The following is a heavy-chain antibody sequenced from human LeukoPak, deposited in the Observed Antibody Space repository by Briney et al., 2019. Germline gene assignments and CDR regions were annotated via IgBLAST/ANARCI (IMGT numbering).Heavy chain of an antibody. CDR3: APDLSFRVVVVGGRTPY. Sequence: ASVKISCKASGYTFIDYYIHWVQQAPGKGLEWMGRADPEDGETIYAEKFQGRVTITADTSTDTAYMELSSLRSEDTAVYYCAPDLSFRVVVVGGRTPYWGQGTLVTVSS. J-gene: IGHJ4*02. CDR2: ADPEDGET. D-gene: IGHD2-15*01. CDR1: GYTFIDYY. V-gene: IGHV1-69-2*01.